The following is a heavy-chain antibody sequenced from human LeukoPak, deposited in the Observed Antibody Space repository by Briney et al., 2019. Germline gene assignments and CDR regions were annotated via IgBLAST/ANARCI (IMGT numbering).Heavy chain of an antibody. D-gene: IGHD1-26*01. CDR3: TRDTIGSLDD. V-gene: IGHV3-7*01. CDR2: IKQDGSTK. CDR1: GFTFANSW. J-gene: IGHJ4*02. Sequence: GGSLRLSCAASGFTFANSWIAWVRQAPGKGLEWVANIKQDGSTKHYADSLKGRFTISRDNPKNSLFLQMNNLRADDTAIYYCTRDTIGSLDDWGQGILVTVAS.